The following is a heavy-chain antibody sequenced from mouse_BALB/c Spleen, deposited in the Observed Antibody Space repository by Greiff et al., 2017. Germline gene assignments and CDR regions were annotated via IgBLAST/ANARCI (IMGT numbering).Heavy chain of an antibody. V-gene: IGHV2-3*01. Sequence: VLLKDSGPGLVAPSQSLSIPCTVPGFPLPSFGVSWVRQPPGKGLDWLGVLWGDGSTNYHSALISRLSISKDNSKSHVFLKLNSLQTDDTATYYCAKERDYYAIDYWGQGASGTGST. J-gene: IGHJ4*01. CDR3: AKERDYYAIDY. CDR1: GFPLPSFG. CDR2: LWGDGST.